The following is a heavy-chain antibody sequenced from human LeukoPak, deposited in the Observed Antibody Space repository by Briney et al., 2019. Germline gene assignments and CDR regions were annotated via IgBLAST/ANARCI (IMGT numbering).Heavy chain of an antibody. Sequence: GGSLRLSCAASGFTFSSYSMNWVRQAPGKGLEWVSSISSSSSYIYYADSVKGRFTISRDNAKNSLYLQMNSLRAEDTAVYYCARGFDYDFWSGYSIGYYYYYMDVWGKGTTVTVSS. J-gene: IGHJ6*03. CDR3: ARGFDYDFWSGYSIGYYYYYMDV. V-gene: IGHV3-21*01. CDR2: ISSSSSYI. CDR1: GFTFSSYS. D-gene: IGHD3-3*01.